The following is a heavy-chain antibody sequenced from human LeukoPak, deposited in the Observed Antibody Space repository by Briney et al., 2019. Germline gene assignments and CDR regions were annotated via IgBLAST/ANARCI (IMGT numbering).Heavy chain of an antibody. Sequence: GGSLRLSCAASGFTFDDYGMSWVRHAPGKGLEWVSGINWNGGSTGYADSVKGRFTISRDNAKNSLYLQMNSLRAEDTALYYCARELGDGYILFYFDYWGQGTLVTVSS. V-gene: IGHV3-20*04. J-gene: IGHJ4*02. CDR3: ARELGDGYILFYFDY. CDR2: INWNGGST. D-gene: IGHD5-24*01. CDR1: GFTFDDYG.